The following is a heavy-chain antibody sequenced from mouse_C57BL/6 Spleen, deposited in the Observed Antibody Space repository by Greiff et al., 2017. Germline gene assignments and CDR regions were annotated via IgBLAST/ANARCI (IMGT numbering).Heavy chain of an antibody. CDR2: IWSGGST. Sequence: VKLQQSGPGLVQPSQSLSITCTVSGFSLTSYGVHWVRQSPGKGLDWLGVIWSGGSTDYNAAFISRLSISKDNSKSPVFFTMNSLRADDTAIYYCAINPCGSSPYYYAMDYWGQGTSVTVSS. CDR1: GFSLTSYG. CDR3: AINPCGSSPYYYAMDY. V-gene: IGHV2-2*01. J-gene: IGHJ4*01. D-gene: IGHD1-1*01.